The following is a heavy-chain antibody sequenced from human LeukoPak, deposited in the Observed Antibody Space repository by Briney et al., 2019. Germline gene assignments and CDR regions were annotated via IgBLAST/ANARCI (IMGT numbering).Heavy chain of an antibody. CDR2: INHSGST. Sequence: SETLSLTCAVYGGSFSGYYWSWIRQPPGKGLEWIGEINHSGSTNYNPSLKSRVTISVDTSKNQFSLKLSSVTAADTAVYYCARRITMLRGFNYWGQGTLVTVSS. V-gene: IGHV4-34*01. D-gene: IGHD3-10*01. CDR3: ARRITMLRGFNY. J-gene: IGHJ4*02. CDR1: GGSFSGYY.